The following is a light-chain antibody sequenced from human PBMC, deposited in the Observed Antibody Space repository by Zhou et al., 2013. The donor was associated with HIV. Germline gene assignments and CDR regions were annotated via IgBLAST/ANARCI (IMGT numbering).Light chain of an antibody. CDR3: QQASSPPWT. V-gene: IGKV1-13*02. J-gene: IGKJ1*01. Sequence: AIQLTQSPSSLSASVGDRVTITCRASQGISSALAWYQQRPGKAPDLLIYDASSLQSGVPSRFSGSGSGTDFTLTISSLQPEDFATYYCQQASSPPWTFGQGTKVEIK. CDR2: DAS. CDR1: QGISSA.